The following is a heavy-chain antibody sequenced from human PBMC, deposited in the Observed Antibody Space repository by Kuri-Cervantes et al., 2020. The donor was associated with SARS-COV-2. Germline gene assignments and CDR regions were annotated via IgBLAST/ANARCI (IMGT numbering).Heavy chain of an antibody. V-gene: IGHV3-15*01. CDR3: STDPVWTVVGAIGLDY. Sequence: GRSLRLSCTVSGGSIISSTYYWGWIRQPPGKGLEWVGRIKSKTDGGTTDYAAPVKGRLTVSSDDSNNTLYLQMNSLKTEDTAVYYCSTDPVWTVVGAIGLDYWGQGTLVTVSS. D-gene: IGHD1-26*01. J-gene: IGHJ4*02. CDR1: GGSIISSTYY. CDR2: IKSKTDGGTT.